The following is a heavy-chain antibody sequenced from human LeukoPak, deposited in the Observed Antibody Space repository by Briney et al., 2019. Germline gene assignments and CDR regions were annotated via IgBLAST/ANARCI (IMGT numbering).Heavy chain of an antibody. J-gene: IGHJ6*02. CDR2: IGWDGTNI. CDR3: TKDMEWGMDV. Sequence: PGRSLRLSCAASGFTFSSYGMHWVRQPPGKGPEWVSLIGWDGTNIDYADSVKGRFTISRDNSKNFVYLQMHSLRTEDTALYYCTKDMEWGMDVWGQGTTVIVSS. CDR1: GFTFSSYG. V-gene: IGHV3-43*01. D-gene: IGHD3-3*01.